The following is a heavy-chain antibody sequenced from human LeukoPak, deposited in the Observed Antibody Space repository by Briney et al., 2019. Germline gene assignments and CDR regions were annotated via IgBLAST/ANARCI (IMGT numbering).Heavy chain of an antibody. CDR3: ARQIRITIFGVVTQFMDV. D-gene: IGHD3-3*01. CDR2: IYYSGST. V-gene: IGHV4-59*01. J-gene: IGHJ6*03. CDR1: GGSISSYY. Sequence: SETLSLTCTVSGGSISSYYWSWIRQPPGKGLEWIGYIYYSGSTNYNPSLKSRVTISVDTSKSQFSLKLSSVTAADTAVYYCARQIRITIFGVVTQFMDVWGKGTTVTVSS.